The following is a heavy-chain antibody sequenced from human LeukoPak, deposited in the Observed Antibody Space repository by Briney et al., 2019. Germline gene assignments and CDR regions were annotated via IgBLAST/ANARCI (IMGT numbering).Heavy chain of an antibody. J-gene: IGHJ4*02. V-gene: IGHV4-59*01. CDR1: GGSISSYY. Sequence: SETLSLTCTVSGGSISSYYWSWIRQPPGKGLEWIGYIYYSGSTNYNPSLKSRVTISVDTSKNQFSLKLSSVTAADTAVYYCARSDGYYYDSSGYCYDYWGQGTLVTVSS. CDR3: ARSDGYYYDSSGYCYDY. D-gene: IGHD3-22*01. CDR2: IYYSGST.